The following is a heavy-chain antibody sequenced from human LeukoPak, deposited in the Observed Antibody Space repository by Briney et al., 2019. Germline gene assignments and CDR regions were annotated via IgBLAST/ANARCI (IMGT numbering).Heavy chain of an antibody. Sequence: GASVKVSCKVSGYTLTELSMHWVRQAPGKGLEWMGGFDPEDGETIYAQKSQGRVTMTEDTSTDTAYMELSSLRSEDTAVYYCATVGYYDFWSGYLDVWGQGTTVTVSS. V-gene: IGHV1-24*01. CDR1: GYTLTELS. D-gene: IGHD3-3*01. CDR3: ATVGYYDFWSGYLDV. J-gene: IGHJ6*02. CDR2: FDPEDGET.